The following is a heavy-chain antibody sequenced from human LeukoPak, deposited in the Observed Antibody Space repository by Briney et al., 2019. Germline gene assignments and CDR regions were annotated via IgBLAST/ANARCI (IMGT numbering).Heavy chain of an antibody. V-gene: IGHV4-39*01. Sequence: PSETLSLTCTVSGGSISSSSYYWGWIRQPPGKGLEWNGSIYYSGSTYYNPSLKSRVTISVDTSKNQFSLKLSSVTAADTAVYYCARHEDYYYYMDVWGKGTTVSVSS. CDR3: ARHEDYYYYMDV. CDR2: IYYSGST. CDR1: GGSISSSSYY. J-gene: IGHJ6*03.